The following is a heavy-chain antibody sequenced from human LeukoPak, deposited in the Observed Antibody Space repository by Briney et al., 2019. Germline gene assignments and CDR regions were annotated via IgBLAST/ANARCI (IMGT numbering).Heavy chain of an antibody. Sequence: ASVKVSCKASGYTFTSYGISWVRQAPGQGLEWMGWISAYNGNTNYAQKLQGKVTMTTDTSTSTAYMEPRSLRSDDTAVYYCARATLGDYYYYYMDVWGKGTTVAVSS. CDR1: GYTFTSYG. J-gene: IGHJ6*03. CDR3: ARATLGDYYYYYMDV. D-gene: IGHD3-16*01. V-gene: IGHV1-18*01. CDR2: ISAYNGNT.